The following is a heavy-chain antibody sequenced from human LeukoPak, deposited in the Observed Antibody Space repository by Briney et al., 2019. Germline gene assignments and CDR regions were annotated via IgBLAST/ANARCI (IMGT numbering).Heavy chain of an antibody. CDR2: IYYSGST. Sequence: SETLSLTRTVSGGSISSYYWSWIRQPPGKGLEWIGYIYYSGSTNYNPSLKSRVTISVETSKNQFSLKLSSVTAADTAVYYCARVGEVSFYYYYGMDVWGKGTTVTVSS. J-gene: IGHJ6*04. V-gene: IGHV4-59*01. CDR3: ARVGEVSFYYYYGMDV. CDR1: GGSISSYY.